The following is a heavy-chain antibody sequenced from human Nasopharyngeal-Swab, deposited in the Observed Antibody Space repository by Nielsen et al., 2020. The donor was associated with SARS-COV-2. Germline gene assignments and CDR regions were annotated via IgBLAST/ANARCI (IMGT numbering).Heavy chain of an antibody. V-gene: IGHV3-74*01. CDR2: IKSDGNST. D-gene: IGHD6-13*01. CDR1: GFIFSSYW. J-gene: IGHJ6*02. CDR3: ARESIAAAGPGMDV. Sequence: GGSLRLSCAASGFIFSSYWMHWVRQAPGKGLVWVSRIKSDGNSTSYADSVKGRFTISRDNAKNTLFLQMNSLRAEDTAVYYCARESIAAAGPGMDVWGQGTTGTVSS.